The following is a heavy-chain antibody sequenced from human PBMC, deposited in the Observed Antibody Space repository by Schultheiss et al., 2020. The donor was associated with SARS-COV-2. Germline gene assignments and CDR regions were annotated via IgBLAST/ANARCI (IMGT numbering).Heavy chain of an antibody. V-gene: IGHV4-30-2*01. CDR2: IYHSGTT. CDR1: GGSISSGGYY. D-gene: IGHD6-6*01. Sequence: SETLSLTCTVSGGSISSGGYYWSWIRQPPGKGLEWIGYIYHSGTTYYNPSLKSRITISVDRSKNQFSLKLSSVTAADTAVYYCARGIEYGTSSSFDYWGHGTLVTVSS. J-gene: IGHJ4*01. CDR3: ARGIEYGTSSSFDY.